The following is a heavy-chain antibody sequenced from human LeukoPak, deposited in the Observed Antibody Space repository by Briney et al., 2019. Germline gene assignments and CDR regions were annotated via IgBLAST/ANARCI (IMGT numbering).Heavy chain of an antibody. Sequence: GGSLRLSCAASGFTFSSYWMHWVRQAPGKGLVWVSCLNSDGSSTRYADSVRGRFTISRDNAKNTLYLQMNSLRAEDTAVHYCATGNYHAFDIWGQGTMVTVSS. V-gene: IGHV3-74*01. CDR3: ATGNYHAFDI. J-gene: IGHJ3*02. CDR2: LNSDGSST. CDR1: GFTFSSYW. D-gene: IGHD1-7*01.